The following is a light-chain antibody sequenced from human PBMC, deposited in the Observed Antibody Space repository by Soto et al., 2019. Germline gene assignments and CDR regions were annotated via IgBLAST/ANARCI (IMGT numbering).Light chain of an antibody. Sequence: QPVLTQPPSVSGAPGQRVTISCTGSSSNIGAGYDVHWYQQLPGTAPKLLIYGNNNRPSGVPDRFSGSKSGTSASLAITGLQAEDEADYYCQSYDSSLRGSYVFGTGTKVTVL. CDR3: QSYDSSLRGSYV. J-gene: IGLJ1*01. V-gene: IGLV1-40*01. CDR2: GNN. CDR1: SSNIGAGYD.